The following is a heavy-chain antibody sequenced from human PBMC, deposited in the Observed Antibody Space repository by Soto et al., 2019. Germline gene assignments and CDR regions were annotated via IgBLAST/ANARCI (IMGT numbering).Heavy chain of an antibody. V-gene: IGHV1-69*01. J-gene: IGHJ5*01. CDR3: ARASIHGSSWYFWFDP. D-gene: IGHD6-13*01. CDR1: GGTFSRYA. Sequence: QVQLVQSGAEVRKPGSSVKVSCKASGGTFSRYAINWVRQAPGQGLEWMGGIIPMFGTTNYAQKFKCRVTITADESTSTVYMDLNTLRSEDAAVYYCARASIHGSSWYFWFDPWGQGTLVTVSS. CDR2: IIPMFGTT.